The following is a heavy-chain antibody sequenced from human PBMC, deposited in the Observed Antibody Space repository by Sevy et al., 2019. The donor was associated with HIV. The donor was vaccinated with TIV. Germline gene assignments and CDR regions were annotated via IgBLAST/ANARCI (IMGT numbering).Heavy chain of an antibody. J-gene: IGHJ6*02. V-gene: IGHV3-48*01. CDR2: ISSSSSTI. Sequence: GGSLRLSCAASGFTFSSYSMNWVRQAPGKGLDWVSYISSSSSTIYYADSVKGRFTISRDNAKNSLYLQMSSLRAEDTAVYYCAREGTTVKGGDYYYGMDVWGQGTTVTVSS. CDR1: GFTFSSYS. D-gene: IGHD4-17*01. CDR3: AREGTTVKGGDYYYGMDV.